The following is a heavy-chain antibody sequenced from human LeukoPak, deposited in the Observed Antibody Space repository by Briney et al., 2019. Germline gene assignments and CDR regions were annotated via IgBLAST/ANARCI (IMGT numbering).Heavy chain of an antibody. CDR3: ASYSSSWYISGFFDY. CDR2: IYYSGST. CDR1: GFSLSNTKMG. Sequence: SGPTLVKPTETLTLTCTVSGFSLSNTKMGVSWIRQPPGKGLEWIGSIYYSGSTYYNPSLKSRVTISVDTSKNQFSLKLSSVTAADTAVYYCASYSSSWYISGFFDYWGQGTLVTVSS. V-gene: IGHV4-39*01. D-gene: IGHD6-13*01. J-gene: IGHJ4*02.